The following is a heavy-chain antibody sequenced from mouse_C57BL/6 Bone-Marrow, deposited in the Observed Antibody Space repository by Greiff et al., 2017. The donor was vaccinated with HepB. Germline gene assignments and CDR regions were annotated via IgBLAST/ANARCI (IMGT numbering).Heavy chain of an antibody. CDR3: AIKGDYDNGEGALGD. Sequence: QVQLQQPGAELVKPGASVKVSCKASGYTFTSYWMHWVKQRPGQGLEWIGRIHPSDGDTNYNQKFKGKATLTVDKSSSTAYMQLSSLTSEDSAVYYCAIKGDYDNGEGALGDWGQGTSVTVSS. CDR2: IHPSDGDT. D-gene: IGHD2-4*01. V-gene: IGHV1-74*01. J-gene: IGHJ4*01. CDR1: GYTFTSYW.